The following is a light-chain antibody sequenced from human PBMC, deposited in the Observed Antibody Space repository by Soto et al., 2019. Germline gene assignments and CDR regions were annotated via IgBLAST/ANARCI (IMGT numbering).Light chain of an antibody. Sequence: DIQMTQSPSSLSASVGDRVTISCRASQSISHYLDWYQEKPGKAPRLLIYSASNLQDGVPSRFSGSGSGTDFSLTISSLQTEDFATYYCLQTFTSPLTFGGGTKVEIK. CDR3: LQTFTSPLT. J-gene: IGKJ4*01. CDR2: SAS. CDR1: QSISHY. V-gene: IGKV1-39*01.